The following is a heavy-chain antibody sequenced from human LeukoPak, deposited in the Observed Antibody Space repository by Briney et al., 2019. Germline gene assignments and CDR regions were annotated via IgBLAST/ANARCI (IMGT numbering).Heavy chain of an antibody. CDR2: ISSSSSTI. CDR1: GFTFSSYS. Sequence: GGSLRLSCAASGFTFSSYSMNWVRQAPGKGLEWVSYISSSSSTIYYADSVKGRFTISRGNAKNSLYLQMNSLRAEDTAVYYCARVPRHCTNGVCYNDYWGQGTLVTVSS. J-gene: IGHJ4*02. D-gene: IGHD2-8*01. CDR3: ARVPRHCTNGVCYNDY. V-gene: IGHV3-48*01.